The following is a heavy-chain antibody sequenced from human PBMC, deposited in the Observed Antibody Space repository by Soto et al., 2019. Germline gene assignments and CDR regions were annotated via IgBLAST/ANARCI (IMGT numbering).Heavy chain of an antibody. D-gene: IGHD4-17*01. Sequence: QVQLVQSGAEVKKPGSSVKVSCKASGGTFSSYTINWVRQAPGQGLEWVGRIIPILGIAKNVQKFQGRVTITADKSTSTAYMELSSLRSEDTAVYYCAAEYGANSAWGQGTLVTVSS. CDR2: IIPILGIA. V-gene: IGHV1-69*02. CDR1: GGTFSSYT. CDR3: AAEYGANSA. J-gene: IGHJ4*02.